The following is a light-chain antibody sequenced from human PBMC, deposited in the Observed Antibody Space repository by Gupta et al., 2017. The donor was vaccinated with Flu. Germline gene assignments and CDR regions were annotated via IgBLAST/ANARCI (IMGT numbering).Light chain of an antibody. CDR3: QQYGSSTET. CDR2: GAS. Sequence: EMVLTQYPVTLSLYPRERATLSCRASQCVSSSYLAWYQQKPGPAPRLLLYGASSRATGIPDRFSGSGSGTDFTLTISRLEPEDFAVYYCQQYGSSTETFGQGTKVEIK. J-gene: IGKJ1*01. CDR1: QCVSSSY. V-gene: IGKV3-20*01.